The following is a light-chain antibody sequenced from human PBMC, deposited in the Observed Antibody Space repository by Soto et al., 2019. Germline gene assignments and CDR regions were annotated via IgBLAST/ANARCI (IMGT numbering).Light chain of an antibody. V-gene: IGLV2-11*01. J-gene: IGLJ2*01. CDR3: CSYAGSYPHVV. Sequence: QSALTQPRSVSGSPGQSVTISCTGTSSDVGGYNYVSWYQQHPGKAPKLMIYDVSKRPSGVPDRFSGSKSGNTASLTISGLQAEDEADYYCCSYAGSYPHVVFGGGTKVTV. CDR1: SSDVGGYNY. CDR2: DVS.